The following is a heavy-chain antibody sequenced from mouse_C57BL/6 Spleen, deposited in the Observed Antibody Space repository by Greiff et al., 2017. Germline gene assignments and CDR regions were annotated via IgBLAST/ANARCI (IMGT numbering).Heavy chain of an antibody. D-gene: IGHD2-3*01. CDR1: GFSLSTSGMG. Sequence: QVTLKVSGPGILQSSQTLSLTCSFSGFSLSTSGMGVSWIRQPSGKGLEWLAHIYWDDDKRYNPSLKSRLTISKDTSRNQVFLKITSVDTADTATYYCARSLIYDGYSHWYFDVWGTGTTVTVSS. CDR2: IYWDDDK. CDR3: ARSLIYDGYSHWYFDV. J-gene: IGHJ1*03. V-gene: IGHV8-12*01.